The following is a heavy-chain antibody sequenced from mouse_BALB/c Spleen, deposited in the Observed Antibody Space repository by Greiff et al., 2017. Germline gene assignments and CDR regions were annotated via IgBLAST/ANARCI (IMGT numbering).Heavy chain of an antibody. V-gene: IGHV5-6-4*01. D-gene: IGHD1-1*01. Sequence: DVMLVESGGGLVKPGGSLKLSCAASGFTFSSYTMSWVRQTPEKRLEWVATISSGGSYTYYPDSVKGRFTISRDNAKNTLYLQMSSLKSEDTAMYYCTRENTTVVAGDYWGQGTTLTVSS. CDR1: GFTFSSYT. CDR3: TRENTTVVAGDY. J-gene: IGHJ2*01. CDR2: ISSGGSYT.